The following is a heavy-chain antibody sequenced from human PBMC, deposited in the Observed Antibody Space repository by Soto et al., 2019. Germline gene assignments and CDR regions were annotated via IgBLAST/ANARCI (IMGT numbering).Heavy chain of an antibody. CDR1: GVSFIGYY. Sequence: PSETLSITCAVYGVSFIGYYWSWIRQPPGKGLEWIGEINHSGSTNYNPSLKSRVTISVDTSKNQFSLKLSSVTAADTAVYYCARAYRYSYVTWGQGTLVTVSS. CDR2: INHSGST. V-gene: IGHV4-34*01. J-gene: IGHJ4*02. CDR3: ARAYRYSYVT. D-gene: IGHD5-18*01.